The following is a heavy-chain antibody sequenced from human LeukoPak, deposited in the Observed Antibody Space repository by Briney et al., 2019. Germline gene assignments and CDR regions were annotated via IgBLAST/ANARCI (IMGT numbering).Heavy chain of an antibody. J-gene: IGHJ4*02. V-gene: IGHV3-23*05. CDR1: GFSFSSFV. CDR3: AKDPQHPLDY. D-gene: IGHD2-2*01. Sequence: PGGSLRLSCAASGFSFSSFVMTWVRQAPGKGLEWVATIGNSHELHYADSVKGRFTISRDNSKNILYLQMSSLKVEDTAIYSCAKDPQHPLDYWGRGTLVTVSP. CDR2: IGNSHEL.